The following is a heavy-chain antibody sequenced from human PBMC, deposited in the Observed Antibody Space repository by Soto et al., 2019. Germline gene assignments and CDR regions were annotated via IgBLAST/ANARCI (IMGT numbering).Heavy chain of an antibody. J-gene: IGHJ6*02. V-gene: IGHV4-34*01. Sequence: TLSLTCAAYGGSFSGYYWSWIRQPPGKGLEWIGEINHSGSTNYNPSLKSRVTISVDTSKNQFSLKLSSVTAADTAVYYCARLLGYCSSTSCAAWGYNYYYGMDVWDQGTTVTVSS. CDR3: ARLLGYCSSTSCAAWGYNYYYGMDV. D-gene: IGHD2-2*01. CDR1: GGSFSGYY. CDR2: INHSGST.